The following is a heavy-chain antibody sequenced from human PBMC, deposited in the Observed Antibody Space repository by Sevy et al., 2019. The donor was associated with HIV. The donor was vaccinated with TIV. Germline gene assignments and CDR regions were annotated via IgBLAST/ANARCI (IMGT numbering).Heavy chain of an antibody. CDR2: ISWNSGSI. CDR3: AEVPQRRYYHDTNGYLGDGMDV. Sequence: GGSLRLSCATSGFTFDDYAMHWVRQAPGKGLEWVSGISWNSGSIVYGDSVKGRFTISRDNAKNSLYLQMNSLRVEDTALDYCAEVPQRRYYHDTNGYLGDGMDVWGQGTTVTVSS. V-gene: IGHV3-9*01. D-gene: IGHD3-22*01. CDR1: GFTFDDYA. J-gene: IGHJ6*02.